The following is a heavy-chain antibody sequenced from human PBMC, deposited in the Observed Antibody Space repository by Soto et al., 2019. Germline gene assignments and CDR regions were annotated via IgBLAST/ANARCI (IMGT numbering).Heavy chain of an antibody. J-gene: IGHJ6*02. CDR3: AREWVGTAMSNSPKDYYKDYGLDV. CDR2: ISYDGGNK. V-gene: IGHV3-30-3*01. Sequence: PGGSLRLSCAASGFTFSNYAMHWVRQAPGKGLEWVAAISYDGGNKYYADSVKGRFTISRDNSKNTFYVQMNSLRAEDTAVYYCAREWVGTAMSNSPKDYYKDYGLDVWGQGTTVTVSS. D-gene: IGHD2-21*02. CDR1: GFTFSNYA.